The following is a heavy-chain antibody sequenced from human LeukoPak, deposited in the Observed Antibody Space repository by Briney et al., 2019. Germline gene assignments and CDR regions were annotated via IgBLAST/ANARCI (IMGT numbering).Heavy chain of an antibody. V-gene: IGHV4-38-2*02. D-gene: IGHD1-26*01. CDR3: ARYIVSYPHDAFDI. Sequence: SETLSLTCTVSGYSISSGYYWGWIRQPPGKGLEWIGSIYHSGSTYYNPSLKSRVTISVDTSKKQFSLKLSSVTAADTAFYYCARYIVSYPHDAFDIWGQGTMVTVSS. J-gene: IGHJ3*02. CDR2: IYHSGST. CDR1: GYSISSGYY.